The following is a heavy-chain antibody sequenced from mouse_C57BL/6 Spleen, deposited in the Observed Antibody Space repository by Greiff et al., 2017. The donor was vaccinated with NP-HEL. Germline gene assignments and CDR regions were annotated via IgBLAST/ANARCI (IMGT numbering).Heavy chain of an antibody. CDR2: IYPGSGST. J-gene: IGHJ3*01. CDR1: GYTFTSYW. V-gene: IGHV1-55*01. Sequence: VKLQQPGAELVKPGASVKMSCKASGYTFTSYWITWVKQRPGQGLEWIGDIYPGSGSTNYNEKFKSKATLTVDTSSSTAYMQLSSLTSEDSAVYYCARGPPGPAWFAYWGQGTLVTVSA. CDR3: ARGPPGPAWFAY.